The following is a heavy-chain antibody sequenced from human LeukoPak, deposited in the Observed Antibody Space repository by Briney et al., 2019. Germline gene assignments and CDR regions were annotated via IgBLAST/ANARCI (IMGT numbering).Heavy chain of an antibody. Sequence: PGGSLRLSCAASGFTFSSYAMSWVRQVPGKGLEWVSTIGDNGDSTYYADSVKGRFTISRDNSKNTLDLQMNSLRAQDTAVYYCAKYDYGGNPNEYYFDYWGQGTLVTVSS. J-gene: IGHJ4*02. CDR1: GFTFSSYA. CDR3: AKYDYGGNPNEYYFDY. D-gene: IGHD4-23*01. V-gene: IGHV3-23*01. CDR2: IGDNGDST.